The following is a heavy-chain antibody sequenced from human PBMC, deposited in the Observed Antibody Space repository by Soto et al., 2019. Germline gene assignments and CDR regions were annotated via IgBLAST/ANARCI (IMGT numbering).Heavy chain of an antibody. V-gene: IGHV3-23*01. Sequence: SLRLSCEASGFPFDNYAMSWVRQAPGKGLEWVSAISGGSPKEFYAESVKGRFTISRDNSKNTLFLEMNSLRAEGTAVYFCAKLVDKSLDDYWGQGALVTVSS. CDR2: ISGGSPKE. D-gene: IGHD3-16*01. CDR3: AKLVDKSLDDY. J-gene: IGHJ4*02. CDR1: GFPFDNYA.